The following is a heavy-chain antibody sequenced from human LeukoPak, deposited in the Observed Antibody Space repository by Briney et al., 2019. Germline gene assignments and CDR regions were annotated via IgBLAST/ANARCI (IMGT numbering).Heavy chain of an antibody. CDR3: ARDRVRGWYSHDAFDI. V-gene: IGHV3-48*01. CDR2: ISSSSSTI. J-gene: IGHJ3*02. D-gene: IGHD6-19*01. CDR1: GFTFSSYS. Sequence: PGGSLRLSCAASGFTFSSYSMNWVRQAPGKGLEWVSYISSSSSTIYYADSVKGRFTISRDNSKNTLYLQMNSLRAEDTAVYYCARDRVRGWYSHDAFDILGQGTMVTVSS.